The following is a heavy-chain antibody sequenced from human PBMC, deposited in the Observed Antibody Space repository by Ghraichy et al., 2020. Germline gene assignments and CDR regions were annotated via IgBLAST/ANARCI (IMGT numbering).Heavy chain of an antibody. V-gene: IGHV3-23*01. J-gene: IGHJ4*02. CDR2: ITGSGSTT. CDR1: GFTFSTFP. CDR3: AKVWGKSIVVVPAAQGGYFDY. Sequence: GGSLRLSCAASGFTFSTFPMSWVRQVPGQGLEWVSVITGSGSTTYYADSVKGRFTISRDNSKNTLSLQMYSLRAEDTAVYYCAKVWGKSIVVVPAAQGGYFDYWGQGTLVTVSS. D-gene: IGHD2-2*01.